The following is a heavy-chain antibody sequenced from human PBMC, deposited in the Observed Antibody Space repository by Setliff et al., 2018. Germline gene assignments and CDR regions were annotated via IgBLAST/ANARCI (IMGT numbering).Heavy chain of an antibody. V-gene: IGHV1-8*01. CDR2: MNPNSGNT. CDR3: ARGTAAGTHYYYGMDV. J-gene: IGHJ6*02. Sequence: ASVKVSCKASGYTFTSYDINWVRQATGQGLEWMGWMNPNSGNTGYAQKFQGRVTMTRNTFISTAYMELSSLRPEDTAVYYCARGTAAGTHYYYGMDVWGQGTTVTVSS. D-gene: IGHD6-13*01. CDR1: GYTFTSYD.